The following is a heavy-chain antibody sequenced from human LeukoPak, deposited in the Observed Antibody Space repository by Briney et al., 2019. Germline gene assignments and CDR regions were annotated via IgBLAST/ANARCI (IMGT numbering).Heavy chain of an antibody. V-gene: IGHV3-23*01. CDR3: AKGKYSSGGVPDY. D-gene: IGHD6-19*01. Sequence: GGSLRLSCAASGFTFSSYAMTWVRQAPGKGLEWVSAISGSGSSTNNADSVKGRFTISRDNSKNTLYLQMNSLRAEDTAVYYCAKGKYSSGGVPDYWGQGTLVTVSS. J-gene: IGHJ4*02. CDR2: ISGSGSST. CDR1: GFTFSSYA.